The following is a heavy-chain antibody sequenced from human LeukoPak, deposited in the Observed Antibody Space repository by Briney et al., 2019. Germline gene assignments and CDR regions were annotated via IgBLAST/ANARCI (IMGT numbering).Heavy chain of an antibody. J-gene: IGHJ4*02. CDR3: TRDNANRAYDY. Sequence: GRSLRLSCAVSGFTFGDYGMHWVRQAPGKGLQWLAVVWANGNTKYYADSVKGRFTISRDNSKNTLHLQIDSLRAEDTATYYCTRDNANRAYDYWGQGTLVTVSS. CDR1: GFTFGDYG. CDR2: VWANGNTK. D-gene: IGHD2-2*01. V-gene: IGHV3-33*01.